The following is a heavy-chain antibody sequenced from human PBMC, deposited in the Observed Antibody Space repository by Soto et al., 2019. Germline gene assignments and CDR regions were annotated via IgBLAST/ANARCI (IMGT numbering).Heavy chain of an antibody. D-gene: IGHD3-22*01. CDR3: ASGYDSSGYYSSGDY. Sequence: PSLTLSLTNAVEDGSFGDHYWSRIRQPPGKGLEWIGEINHSGSTNYNPSLKSRVTISVDTSKNQFSLKLSSVTAADTAVYYCASGYDSSGYYSSGDYWGQGTLVTVPQ. V-gene: IGHV4-34*01. J-gene: IGHJ4*02. CDR1: DGSFGDHY. CDR2: INHSGST.